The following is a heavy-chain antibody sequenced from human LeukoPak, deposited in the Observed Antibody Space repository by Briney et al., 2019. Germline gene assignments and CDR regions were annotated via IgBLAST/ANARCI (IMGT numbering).Heavy chain of an antibody. Sequence: GGSLRLSCAASGFIISSSAMNWVRQAPGKGLEWVSSINNVASHIYYAGSVRGRFTISRDNAKNSVYLQMNGLRAEDTAVYYCAKVRTGHYFDYWGQGTLVTVSS. CDR2: INNVASHI. CDR1: GFIISSSA. D-gene: IGHD1-1*01. V-gene: IGHV3-21*01. CDR3: AKVRTGHYFDY. J-gene: IGHJ4*02.